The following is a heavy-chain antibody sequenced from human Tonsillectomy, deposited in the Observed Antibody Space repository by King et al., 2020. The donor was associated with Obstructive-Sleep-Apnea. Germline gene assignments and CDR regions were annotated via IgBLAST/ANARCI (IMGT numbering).Heavy chain of an antibody. CDR3: ARGYTAMVSSYYFDY. J-gene: IGHJ4*02. CDR1: GFTFSDYY. Sequence: VQLVESGGDLVKPGGSLRLSCAAAGFTFSDYYMAWIRQAPGKGLEGVSYISSSSSYTNYADSVKGRFTISRDNAKNSLYLQMNSLRAEDTAVYYCARGYTAMVSSYYFDYWGQGTLVTVSS. V-gene: IGHV3-11*06. CDR2: ISSSSSYT. D-gene: IGHD5-18*01.